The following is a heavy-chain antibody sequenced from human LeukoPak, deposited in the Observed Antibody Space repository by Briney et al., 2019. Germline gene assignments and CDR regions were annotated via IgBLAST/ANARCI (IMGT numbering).Heavy chain of an antibody. D-gene: IGHD5-18*01. V-gene: IGHV2-26*01. CDR3: AQTGYSYGPGTFDY. J-gene: IGHJ4*02. Sequence: SGPTLVNPTETLTLTCTVSGFSLSNARMGVSWIRQPPGEALEWLAHIFSNDEKSYSTSLKSRLTISKDTSKSQVVLTMTNMDPVDTATYYCAQTGYSYGPGTFDYWGQGTLVTVSS. CDR1: GFSLSNARMG. CDR2: IFSNDEK.